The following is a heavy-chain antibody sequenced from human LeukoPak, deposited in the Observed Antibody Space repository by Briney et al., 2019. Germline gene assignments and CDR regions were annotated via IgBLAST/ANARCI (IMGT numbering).Heavy chain of an antibody. Sequence: ASVKVSCKASGYTFTSYGISWVRQAPGQGLEWMGWISAYNGNTNYAQKLQGRVTMTTDTSTSTACMELRSLRSDDTAVYYCARDAVWYYDFWSGYHTFDYWGQGTLVTVYS. CDR2: ISAYNGNT. D-gene: IGHD3-3*01. CDR1: GYTFTSYG. J-gene: IGHJ4*02. CDR3: ARDAVWYYDFWSGYHTFDY. V-gene: IGHV1-18*01.